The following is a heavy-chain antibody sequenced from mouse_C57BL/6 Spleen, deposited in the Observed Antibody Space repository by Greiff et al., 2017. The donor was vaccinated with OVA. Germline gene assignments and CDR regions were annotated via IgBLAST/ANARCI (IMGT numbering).Heavy chain of an antibody. Sequence: QVQLQQPGAELVKPGASVKMSCKASGYTFTSYWITWVKQRPGQGLEWIGDIYPGSGSTNYNEKFKSKATLTVDTSSSTAYMQLSSLTAEDSAVYYCARRGKDYFWCAYWGQGTLVTVSA. CDR1: GYTFTSYW. V-gene: IGHV1-55*01. CDR2: IYPGSGST. CDR3: ARRGKDYFWCAY. D-gene: IGHD1-1*01. J-gene: IGHJ3*01.